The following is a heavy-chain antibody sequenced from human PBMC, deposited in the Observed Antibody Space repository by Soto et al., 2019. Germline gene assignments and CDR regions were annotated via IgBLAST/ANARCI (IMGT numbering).Heavy chain of an antibody. V-gene: IGHV1-8*02. CDR1: GYTFTAYD. Sequence: QVQLVQSGAEVKKPGASVKVSCKASGYTFTAYDLIWVRKAPGQGLEWMGWMNPVTAKTASAQKFQGRLTMTRNTSISTAYMELTSLRSEDTAVYFCARSDGIALAFDIWGQGTVVTVSS. D-gene: IGHD1-26*01. CDR3: ARSDGIALAFDI. CDR2: MNPVTAKT. J-gene: IGHJ3*02.